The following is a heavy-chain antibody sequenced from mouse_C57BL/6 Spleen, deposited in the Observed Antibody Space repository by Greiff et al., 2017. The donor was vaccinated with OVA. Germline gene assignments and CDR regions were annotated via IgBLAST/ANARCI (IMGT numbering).Heavy chain of an antibody. V-gene: IGHV1-42*01. D-gene: IGHD1-1*01. CDR2: INPSTGGT. CDR3: ASNYGSSYPFAY. J-gene: IGHJ3*01. CDR1: GYSFTGTY. Sequence: EVQLHQSGPELVKPGASVKISCKASGYSFTGTYMNWVKQSPEKTLEWIGEINPSTGGTTYNKKFKAKATLTVDKSSSTAYMQLKSLTSEDSAVYYCASNYGSSYPFAYWGQGTLVTVSA.